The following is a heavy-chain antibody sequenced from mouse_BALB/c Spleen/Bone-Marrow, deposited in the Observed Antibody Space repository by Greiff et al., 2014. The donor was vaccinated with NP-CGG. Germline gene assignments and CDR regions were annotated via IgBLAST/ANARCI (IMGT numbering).Heavy chain of an antibody. CDR2: IYPYNGGT. V-gene: IGHV1S29*02. CDR3: TRREYGNYGYAMDY. Sequence: VQLKESGPELVKPGASVKISCKASGYTFTDYNMHWVEQSHGKSLEWIGYIYPYNGGTGYNQKFKSKATLAVDNSSSTAYMGLRSLTSEDSAVYYCTRREYGNYGYAMDYWGQGTSVTVSS. J-gene: IGHJ4*01. CDR1: GYTFTDYN. D-gene: IGHD2-10*02.